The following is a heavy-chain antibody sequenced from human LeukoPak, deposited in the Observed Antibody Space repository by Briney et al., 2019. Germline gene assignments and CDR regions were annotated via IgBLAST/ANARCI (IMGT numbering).Heavy chain of an antibody. V-gene: IGHV3-7*01. D-gene: IGHD5-18*01. CDR2: IKQDGSEK. Sequence: GGSLRLSCAASGFTFSSYWMSWVRQAPGKGLGWVANIKQDGSEKYYVDSVKGRFTISRDNAKNLLYLQMNSLRAEDTAVYYCARVYPRKTNTAMAPYYYYYYMDDWGKGTTVTVSS. CDR3: ARVYPRKTNTAMAPYYYYYYMDD. J-gene: IGHJ6*03. CDR1: GFTFSSYW.